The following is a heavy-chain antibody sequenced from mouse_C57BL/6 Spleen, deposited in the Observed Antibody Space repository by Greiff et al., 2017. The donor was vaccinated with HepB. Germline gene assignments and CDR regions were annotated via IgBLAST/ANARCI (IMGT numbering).Heavy chain of an antibody. CDR1: GYAFSSYW. CDR2: IYPGDGDT. V-gene: IGHV1-80*01. CDR3: AREGGNYFDY. Sequence: LVESGASVKISCKASGYAFSSYWMNWVKQRPGKGLEWIGQIYPGDGDTNYNGKFKGKATLTADKSSSTAYMQLSSLTSEDSAVYFCAREGGNYFDYWGQGTTLTVSS. J-gene: IGHJ2*01.